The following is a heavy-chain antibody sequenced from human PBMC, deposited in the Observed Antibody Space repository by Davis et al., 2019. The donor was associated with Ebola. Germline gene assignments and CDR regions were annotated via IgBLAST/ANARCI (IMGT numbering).Heavy chain of an antibody. CDR3: ARLRYSSGLFDY. D-gene: IGHD6-19*01. J-gene: IGHJ4*02. CDR2: IYYSGST. CDR1: GCSISSYY. V-gene: IGHV4-59*05. Sequence: PSETLSLTCTVSGCSISSYYWSWIRQPPGKGLEWIGSIYYSGSTYYNPSLKSRVTISVDTSKNQFSLKLSSVTAADTAVYYCARLRYSSGLFDYWGQGTLVTVSS.